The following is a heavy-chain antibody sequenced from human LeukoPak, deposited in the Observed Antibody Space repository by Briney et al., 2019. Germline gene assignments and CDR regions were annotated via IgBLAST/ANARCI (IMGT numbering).Heavy chain of an antibody. Sequence: GGSLRLSCAASAFTFSSNGMHWVRQAPGKGLEWVAFIRYDGSNKYYADSVRGRFTISRDKSKNTLYLQMNSVRAEDTAVYYCAKDRDSGYDITKYLGGQGTLVTVSS. CDR2: IRYDGSNK. V-gene: IGHV3-30*02. CDR3: AKDRDSGYDITKYL. CDR1: AFTFSSNG. D-gene: IGHD5-12*01. J-gene: IGHJ4*02.